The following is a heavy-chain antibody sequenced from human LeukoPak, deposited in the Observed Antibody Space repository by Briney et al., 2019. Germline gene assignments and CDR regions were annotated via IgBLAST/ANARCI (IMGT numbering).Heavy chain of an antibody. Sequence: QTGGSLRLSCAASGFTFSRYAMSWVRQVPGKGLEWVSAIRGSGRITNYADSVKGRFTISRGNSKSTLYLQMSSLRAEDTAIYYCAKPPLPYADNWYTYYFDFWGQGTLVTVSS. CDR1: GFTFSRYA. V-gene: IGHV3-23*01. D-gene: IGHD1-1*01. J-gene: IGHJ4*02. CDR2: IRGSGRIT. CDR3: AKPPLPYADNWYTYYFDF.